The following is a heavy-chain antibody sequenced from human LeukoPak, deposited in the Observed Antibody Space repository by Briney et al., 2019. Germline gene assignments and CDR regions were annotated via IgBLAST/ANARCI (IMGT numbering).Heavy chain of an antibody. CDR3: AKRSGRDTPMLTARHFDY. CDR1: GFTFSTYS. Sequence: PGGSLRLSCAASGFTFSTYSMNWVRQAPGKGLEWISYISGSRNTIYYADSVKGRFTISRDNAKNTLYLQMNSLRAEDTAVYYCAKRSGRDTPMLTARHFDYWGQGTLVTVSS. J-gene: IGHJ4*02. D-gene: IGHD5-18*01. V-gene: IGHV3-48*01. CDR2: ISGSRNTI.